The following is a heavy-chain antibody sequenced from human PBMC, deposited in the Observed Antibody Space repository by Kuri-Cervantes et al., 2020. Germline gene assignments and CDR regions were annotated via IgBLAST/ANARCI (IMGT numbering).Heavy chain of an antibody. CDR1: GFPFSNYA. CDR3: AREVPDASGSWQYYFDY. V-gene: IGHV3-21*01. CDR2: ISTSVNNI. D-gene: IGHD1-26*01. J-gene: IGHJ4*02. Sequence: GESLKISCAASGFPFSNYAMSWVRQPPGRGLEWVSTISTSVNNIYYADSVKGRFTISRDNAKNSLYLQMNSLRAEDTAVYYCAREVPDASGSWQYYFDYWGLGTLVTVSS.